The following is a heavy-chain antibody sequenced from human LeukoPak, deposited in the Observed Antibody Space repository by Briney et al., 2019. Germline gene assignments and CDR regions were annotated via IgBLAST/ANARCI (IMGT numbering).Heavy chain of an antibody. CDR1: GFTFSSYA. Sequence: PGGSLRLSCAASGFTFSSYATSWVRQAPRKGLEWVSAISGSGGSTYYADSVKGRFTISRDNSKNTLYLQMNSPRAEDTAVCYCAKDSLLFLERLFNTPFDYWGQGTLVTVSS. CDR3: AKDSLLFLERLFNTPFDY. D-gene: IGHD3-3*01. J-gene: IGHJ4*02. CDR2: ISGSGGST. V-gene: IGHV3-23*01.